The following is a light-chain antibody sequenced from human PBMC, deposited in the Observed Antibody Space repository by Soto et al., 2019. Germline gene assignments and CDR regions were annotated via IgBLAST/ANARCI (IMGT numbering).Light chain of an antibody. CDR1: QSVLYSSNNKNY. J-gene: IGKJ2*01. V-gene: IGKV4-1*01. CDR2: WAS. CDR3: HQHYTTPYT. Sequence: DIVMTQSPDSLAVSLGERATINCKSSQSVLYSSNNKNYLAWYRQKPGQPPKLLIYWASTRESGVPDRFSGIGSATDFTVTLSSLQAEDVAFYYSHQHYTTPYTFGHGTKLEIK.